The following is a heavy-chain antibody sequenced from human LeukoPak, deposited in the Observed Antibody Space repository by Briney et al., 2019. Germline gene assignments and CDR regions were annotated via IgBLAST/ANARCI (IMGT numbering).Heavy chain of an antibody. V-gene: IGHV4-4*07. CDR2: IYTSGST. Sequence: SETLSLTCTVSGVSISIYYWSWIRQPAGKGLEWIGRIYTSGSTNYNPSLNSRVTISVDTSKNQFSLKLSSVTAADTAVYYCALHRYDSLDYWGQGTLVTVSS. CDR1: GVSISIYY. D-gene: IGHD3-3*01. J-gene: IGHJ4*02. CDR3: ALHRYDSLDY.